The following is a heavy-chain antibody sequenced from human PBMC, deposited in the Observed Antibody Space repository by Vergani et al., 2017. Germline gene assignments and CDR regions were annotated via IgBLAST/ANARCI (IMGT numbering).Heavy chain of an antibody. D-gene: IGHD4-17*01. J-gene: IGHJ3*02. CDR1: GFTLSSHA. V-gene: IGHV3-33*01. Sequence: QVQLEESGGGVVQPGRSLRLSCAGSGFTLSSHAMHWVRQAPGKGLEWVAFIWYDGSKEYYADSVKGRFTTSRDNSKNTLHLQMNSLRPEDTAVYYCARGMTTETTDLDGFDIWGQGTMVSVSS. CDR2: IWYDGSKE. CDR3: ARGMTTETTDLDGFDI.